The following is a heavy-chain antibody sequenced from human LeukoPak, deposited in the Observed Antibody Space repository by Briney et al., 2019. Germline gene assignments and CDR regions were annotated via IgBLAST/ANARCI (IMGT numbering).Heavy chain of an antibody. Sequence: GASVKVSCKSSGYTFTSYYIHWVRQAPAQGLEWMGWTSPHTGGTNFAQKFQGRVTMTRDTSISTAYMELNSLRADDTAVYYCARDRGISGRPNAFDIWGQGTMVAVSS. D-gene: IGHD6-6*01. J-gene: IGHJ3*02. CDR3: ARDRGISGRPNAFDI. V-gene: IGHV1-2*02. CDR1: GYTFTSYY. CDR2: TSPHTGGT.